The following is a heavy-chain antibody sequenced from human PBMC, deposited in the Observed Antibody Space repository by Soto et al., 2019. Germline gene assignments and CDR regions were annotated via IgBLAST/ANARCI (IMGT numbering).Heavy chain of an antibody. Sequence: ASVKVSCTASGGTISSYAISWVRQAPGQGLEWMGGIIPIFGTANYAQKFQGRVTITADESTSTAYMELSSLRSEDTAVYYCARDRSFWSGYYSAYWGQGTLVTVSS. D-gene: IGHD3-3*01. CDR3: ARDRSFWSGYYSAY. CDR2: IIPIFGTA. J-gene: IGHJ4*02. CDR1: GGTISSYA. V-gene: IGHV1-69*13.